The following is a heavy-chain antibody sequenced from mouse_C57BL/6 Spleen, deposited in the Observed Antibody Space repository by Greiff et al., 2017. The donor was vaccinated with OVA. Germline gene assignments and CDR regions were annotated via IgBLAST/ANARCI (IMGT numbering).Heavy chain of an antibody. CDR2: INPYKGDT. D-gene: IGHD1-1*01. V-gene: IGHV1-19*01. J-gene: IGHJ2*01. CDR3: ASSYGSSPGYFDY. Sequence: VQLQESGPVLVKPGASVKMFCKASGYIFTGLYRNWVKQSHGKRREWGGVINPYKGDTSYNQKFKGKATLTVDKSSSTPYMELNSLTSEDSAVYYCASSYGSSPGYFDYRGPGTTLTFSS. CDR1: GYIFTGLY.